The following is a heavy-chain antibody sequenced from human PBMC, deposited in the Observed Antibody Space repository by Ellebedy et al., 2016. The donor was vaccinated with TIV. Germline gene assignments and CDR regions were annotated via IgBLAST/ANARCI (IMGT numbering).Heavy chain of an antibody. CDR1: GYTFTSYG. V-gene: IGHV1-18*04. D-gene: IGHD3-22*01. Sequence: ASVKVSCXASGYTFTSYGISWVRQAPGQGLEWMRWISAYNGNTNYAQKLQGRVTMTTDTSTSTAYMELRSLRSDDTAVYYCARDYYDSSGYYFPGYWGQGTLVTVSS. J-gene: IGHJ4*02. CDR3: ARDYYDSSGYYFPGY. CDR2: ISAYNGNT.